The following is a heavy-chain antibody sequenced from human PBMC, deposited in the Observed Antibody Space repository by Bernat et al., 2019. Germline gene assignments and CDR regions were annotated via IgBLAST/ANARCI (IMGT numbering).Heavy chain of an antibody. CDR1: GFTFSSYG. V-gene: IGHV3-30*03. CDR3: GGSYRSDLY. J-gene: IGHJ4*02. CDR2: ISYDGSNK. D-gene: IGHD3-16*02. Sequence: QVQLVESGGGVVQPGRSLRLSCAASGFTFSSYGMHWVRQAPGKGLEWVAVISYDGSNKYYADSVKGRFTISRDNSKNTLYLQMNSLRAEDTAVYYCGGSYRSDLYWGQGTLVTVSS.